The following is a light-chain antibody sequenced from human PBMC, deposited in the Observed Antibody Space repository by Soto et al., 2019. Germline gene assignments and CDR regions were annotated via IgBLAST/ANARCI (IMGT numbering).Light chain of an antibody. CDR2: EVS. Sequence: QSALTQPPSASGSPGKSVTISCTETRSDVGGYNNVSWYQQHPGKPPKLIIYEVSKRPSGVPDRFSGSKSGNTASLTVSGLQAEDEADYYCSSYAGSNNFVVFGGGTKLTVL. V-gene: IGLV2-8*01. CDR3: SSYAGSNNFVV. J-gene: IGLJ2*01. CDR1: RSDVGGYNN.